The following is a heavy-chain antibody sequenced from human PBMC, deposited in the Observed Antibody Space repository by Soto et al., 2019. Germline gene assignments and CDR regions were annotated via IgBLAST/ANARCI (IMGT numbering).Heavy chain of an antibody. CDR1: GFTFSFYP. V-gene: IGHV3-64*01. Sequence: PGGSLRLSCAASGFTFSFYPIHWVRQAPGKGLEYVSAISSNGGSTYYANSAKGRFTISRGNSKNTLYLQMGSLRAEDIAVYYCARVASNYGDYYYMDVWGKGTTVTVSS. CDR3: ARVASNYGDYYYMDV. D-gene: IGHD4-4*01. J-gene: IGHJ6*03. CDR2: ISSNGGST.